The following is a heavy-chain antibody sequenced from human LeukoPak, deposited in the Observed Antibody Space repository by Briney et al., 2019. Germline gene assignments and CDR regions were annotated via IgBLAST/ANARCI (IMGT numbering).Heavy chain of an antibody. CDR1: GFTFSSYG. CDR2: ISYDGSNK. D-gene: IGHD6-13*01. V-gene: IGHV3-30*18. J-gene: IGHJ4*02. Sequence: GGSLRLSCAASGFTFSSYGMHWVRQAPGKGLEWLAVISYDGSNKYYADSVKGRFTISRDNSKNTLYPQMNSLRAEDTAVYYCAKDGGGSDSLSRDDSSSWYSFGYWGQGTLVTVSS. CDR3: AKDGGGSDSLSRDDSSSWYSFGY.